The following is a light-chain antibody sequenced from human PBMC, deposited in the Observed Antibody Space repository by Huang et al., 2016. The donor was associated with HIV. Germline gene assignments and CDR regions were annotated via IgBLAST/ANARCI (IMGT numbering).Light chain of an antibody. Sequence: DIVLTQSPATLSLSPGERATLSCRASQSVSRYLAWYQQKPVQAPRLVIDDTSNRAACIPARFSCSGSWTDFTLTISGLEPEDFAVYYCQQRGNWHLPFGQGTKVEIK. CDR1: QSVSRY. CDR3: QQRGNWHLP. V-gene: IGKV3-11*01. CDR2: DTS. J-gene: IGKJ1*01.